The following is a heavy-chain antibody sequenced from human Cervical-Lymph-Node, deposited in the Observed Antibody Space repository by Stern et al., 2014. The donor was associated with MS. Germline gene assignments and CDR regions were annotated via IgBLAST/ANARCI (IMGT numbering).Heavy chain of an antibody. Sequence: QLQLQESGPGLVKPSQTLSLTCTVSGGSISSGGFYWSWIRQHPGKGLEWIGYLYYSGSTYYNPSLKSRVTTLDDSSKNQFSLKLSSVTAADTAVYYCARVSYDFWSGYYVFDYWGQGTLVTVSS. V-gene: IGHV4-31*03. J-gene: IGHJ4*02. CDR2: LYYSGST. D-gene: IGHD3-3*01. CDR3: ARVSYDFWSGYYVFDY. CDR1: GGSISSGGFY.